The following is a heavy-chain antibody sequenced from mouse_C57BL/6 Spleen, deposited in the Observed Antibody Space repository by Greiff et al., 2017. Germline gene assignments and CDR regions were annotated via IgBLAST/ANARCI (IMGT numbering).Heavy chain of an antibody. CDR1: GYTFTSYW. V-gene: IGHV1-53*01. CDR2: INPSNGGT. Sequence: VQLQQSGTELVKPGASVKLSCKASGYTFTSYWMHWVKQRPGQGLEWIGNINPSNGGTNYNEKFKSKATLTVDKSSSTAYMQLSSLTSEDSAVYYCASPGKDSSGYVGFAYWGQGTLVTVSA. CDR3: ASPGKDSSGYVGFAY. J-gene: IGHJ3*01. D-gene: IGHD3-2*02.